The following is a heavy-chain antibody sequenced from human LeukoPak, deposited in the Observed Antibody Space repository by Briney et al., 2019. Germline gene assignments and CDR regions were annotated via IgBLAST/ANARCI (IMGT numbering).Heavy chain of an antibody. CDR2: IYYSGST. J-gene: IGHJ6*02. Sequence: SETLSLTCTVSGGSISSGSHYWGWIRQPPGKGLEWIGSIYYSGSTYYNPSLKSRVTISVDTSKNQFSLKLSSVTAADTAVYYCARQGLRVGDVWGQGTTVTVSS. CDR3: ARQGLRVGDV. CDR1: GGSISSGSHY. V-gene: IGHV4-39*01. D-gene: IGHD3-10*01.